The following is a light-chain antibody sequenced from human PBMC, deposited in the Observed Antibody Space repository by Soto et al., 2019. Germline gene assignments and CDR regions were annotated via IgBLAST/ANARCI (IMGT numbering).Light chain of an antibody. CDR3: QENNDDSRT. Sequence: DIQMTQSPSSLSASVGDRVTITCRASQAISNYVAWYQQKPGQVPKLLIYAASTLQSGVPSRFSGSGSGTDFTLTISSLQPEDVATYYCQENNDDSRTFGQGTKVEVK. V-gene: IGKV1-27*01. CDR2: AAS. CDR1: QAISNY. J-gene: IGKJ1*01.